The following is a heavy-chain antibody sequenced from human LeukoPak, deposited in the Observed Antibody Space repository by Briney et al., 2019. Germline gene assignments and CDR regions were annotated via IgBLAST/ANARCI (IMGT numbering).Heavy chain of an antibody. CDR2: IYYSGST. CDR1: GGSISSGGYY. CDR3: ARDIETSGYYYYGMDV. Sequence: SETLSLTRTVSGGSISSGGYYWSWIRQHPGKGLEWIGYIYYSGSTYYNPSLKSRVTISVDKSKNQFSLKLSSVTAADTAVYYCARDIETSGYYYYGMDVWGQGTTVTVSS. D-gene: IGHD3-16*02. J-gene: IGHJ6*02. V-gene: IGHV4-31*03.